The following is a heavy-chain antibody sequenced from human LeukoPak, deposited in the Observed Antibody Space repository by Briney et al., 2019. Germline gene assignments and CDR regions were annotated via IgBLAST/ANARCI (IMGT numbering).Heavy chain of an antibody. V-gene: IGHV3-23*01. D-gene: IGHD2-8*02. Sequence: PGGSLRLSCVASGFTCANYAMNWVRQAPGKRLGWVASITGTGGRGGIYYADSVKGRFTISRDNSKNTLFLQMSSLRAEDTAVYHCAKGDRGHCTGVKCYPFDYWGQGTVVTVSS. CDR3: AKGDRGHCTGVKCYPFDY. J-gene: IGHJ4*02. CDR2: ITGTGGRGGI. CDR1: GFTCANYA.